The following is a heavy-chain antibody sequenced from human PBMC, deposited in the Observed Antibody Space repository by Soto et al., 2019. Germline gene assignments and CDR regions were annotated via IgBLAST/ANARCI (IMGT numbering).Heavy chain of an antibody. CDR1: GGSIRNDNLY. D-gene: IGHD6-19*01. J-gene: IGHJ3*02. V-gene: IGHV4-31*03. CDR3: ARDLEGTVTGRAAFGI. CDR2: ISYSGYT. Sequence: SETLSLTCTVSGGSIRNDNLYWSYLRQRPGKGLEWIGYISYSGYTYYHPSLKSRVIISVDPSNNQFSLILNSVTAADTAVYYCARDLEGTVTGRAAFGIWGRGTLVTVSS.